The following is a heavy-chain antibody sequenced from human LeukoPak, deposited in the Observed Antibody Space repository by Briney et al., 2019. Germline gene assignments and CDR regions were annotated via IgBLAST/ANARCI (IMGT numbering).Heavy chain of an antibody. V-gene: IGHV3-30*18. CDR1: GFTFSSYA. Sequence: SGGSLRLSCAVSGFTFSSYAMHWVRQAPGKGLEWVALISYDGSNKYYADSVKGRFTISRDNSKNTLYLQMNSLRGEDTAVYYCAKVGDNWDFDYWGQGTLVTVSS. CDR3: AKVGDNWDFDY. J-gene: IGHJ4*02. D-gene: IGHD1-1*01. CDR2: ISYDGSNK.